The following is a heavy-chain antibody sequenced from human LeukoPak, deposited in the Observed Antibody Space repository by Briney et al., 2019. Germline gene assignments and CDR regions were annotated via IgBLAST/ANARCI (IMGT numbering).Heavy chain of an antibody. D-gene: IGHD1-26*01. V-gene: IGHV1-2*02. J-gene: IGHJ4*02. CDR1: GGTFSSYA. Sequence: GSSGKVSCKASGGTFSSYAISWVRQAPGQGLEWMGWINPNSGGTNYAQKFQGRVTMTRDTSISTAYMELSRLRSDDTAVYYCAREVSGSSNYFDYWGQGTLVTVSS. CDR2: INPNSGGT. CDR3: AREVSGSSNYFDY.